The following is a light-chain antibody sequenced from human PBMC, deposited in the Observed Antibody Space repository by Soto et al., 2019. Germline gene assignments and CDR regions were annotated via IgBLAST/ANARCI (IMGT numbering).Light chain of an antibody. CDR1: QSISNY. Sequence: DIQMTQSPSSLSASVGDGVTITFRASQSISNYVSWYQQKPGKAPKLLIYAASSLQSGVPSRFRGSISSTYFTVNIGTLQPEDFATYYCHQSYSRVTLGHGAQVDIQ. CDR3: HQSYSRVT. CDR2: AAS. J-gene: IGKJ1*01. V-gene: IGKV1-39*01.